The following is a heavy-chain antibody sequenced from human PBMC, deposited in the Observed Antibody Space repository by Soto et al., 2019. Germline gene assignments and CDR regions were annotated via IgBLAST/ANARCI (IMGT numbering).Heavy chain of an antibody. D-gene: IGHD2-8*01. Sequence: SETLSLTCTFSGGSISSSSYYWGWIRQPPGKGLEWIGSIYYSGSTYYNPSLKSRVTISVDTSKNQFSLKLSSVTAADTAVYYCASTYCTNGVCRHSNYYYYGMDVWGQGTTVTVSS. CDR1: GGSISSSSYY. V-gene: IGHV4-39*01. CDR2: IYYSGST. CDR3: ASTYCTNGVCRHSNYYYYGMDV. J-gene: IGHJ6*02.